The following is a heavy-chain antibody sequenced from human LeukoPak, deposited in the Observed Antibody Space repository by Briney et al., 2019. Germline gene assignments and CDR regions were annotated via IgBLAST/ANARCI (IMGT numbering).Heavy chain of an antibody. CDR2: INTDGSST. CDR3: ARVPSEMAPYFDY. Sequence: PGGSLRLSCAASGFTFSSYWMHWVRQAPGKGLVWVSRINTDGSSTSYADSVKGRFTISRDNSKNTLYLQMNSLRAEDTAVYYCARVPSEMAPYFDYWGQGTLVTVSS. D-gene: IGHD5-24*01. V-gene: IGHV3-74*01. CDR1: GFTFSSYW. J-gene: IGHJ4*02.